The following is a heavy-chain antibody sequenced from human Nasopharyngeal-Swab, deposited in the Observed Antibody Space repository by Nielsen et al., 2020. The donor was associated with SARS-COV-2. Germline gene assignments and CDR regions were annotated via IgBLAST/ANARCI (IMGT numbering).Heavy chain of an antibody. CDR1: GYSISSGYY. V-gene: IGHV4-38-2*02. Sequence: SETLSLTCTVSGYSISSGYYWGWIRQPPGKGLEWIGSIYHSGSTYYNPSLKSRVTISVDTSKNQFSLKLSSVTAADTAVYYCARARVRGVILPGFDYWGQGTLVTVSS. D-gene: IGHD3-10*01. CDR3: ARARVRGVILPGFDY. CDR2: IYHSGST. J-gene: IGHJ4*02.